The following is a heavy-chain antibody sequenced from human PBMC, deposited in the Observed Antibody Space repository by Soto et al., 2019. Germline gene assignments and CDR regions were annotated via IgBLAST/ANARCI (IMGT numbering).Heavy chain of an antibody. CDR1: GFTFSSYG. V-gene: IGHV3-33*01. CDR3: ARDLTTVVTQGTLYGMDV. J-gene: IGHJ6*02. CDR2: IWYDGSNK. Sequence: GGSLRLSCAASGFTFSSYGMHWVRQAPGKGLEWVAVIWYDGSNKYYADSVKGRFTISRDNSKNTLYLQMNSLRAEDTAVYYCARDLTTVVTQGTLYGMDVWGQGTTVTVS. D-gene: IGHD4-17*01.